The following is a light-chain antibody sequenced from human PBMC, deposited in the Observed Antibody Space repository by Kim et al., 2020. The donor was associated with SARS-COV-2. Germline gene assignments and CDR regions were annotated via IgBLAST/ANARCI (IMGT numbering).Light chain of an antibody. CDR3: QTWGTGFRV. CDR1: SGHSTYA. CDR2: LNSDGSH. V-gene: IGLV4-69*01. Sequence: QPVLTQLPSASASLGASVKLTCTLSSGHSTYAIAWHQQHPEKGPRYLMKLNSDGSHKKGDGVPDRFSGSSFGAERYLTISSLQSDDEGDYYCQTWGTGFRVFGGGTKLTVL. J-gene: IGLJ3*02.